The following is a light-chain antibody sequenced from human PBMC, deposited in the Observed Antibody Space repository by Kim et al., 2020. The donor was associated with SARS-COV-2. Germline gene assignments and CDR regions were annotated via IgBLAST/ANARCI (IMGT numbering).Light chain of an antibody. CDR3: AAWDYSLQGWV. CDR2: NDD. V-gene: IGLV1-44*01. Sequence: GQRVTVSCSGSRSNIGSNPVNWFQQVPGTAPKLLIYNDDQRPSGVPDRVSGSKSGTSASLAIGGLQSEDEAHYYCAAWDYSLQGWVFGGGTQLTVL. J-gene: IGLJ3*02. CDR1: RSNIGSNP.